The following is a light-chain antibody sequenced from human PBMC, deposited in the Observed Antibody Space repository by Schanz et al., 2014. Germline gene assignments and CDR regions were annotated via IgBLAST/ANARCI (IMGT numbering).Light chain of an antibody. CDR1: QSVSSN. Sequence: ETVMTQSPGTLSVSPGERATLSCRASQSVSSNLAWYQQKRGQAPRLLIYDASRRATGIPDRFSGSGSGTDFTLTISRLEPEDFAVYYCQQYGSSRTFGPGTRVDIK. CDR2: DAS. J-gene: IGKJ3*01. V-gene: IGKV3-20*01. CDR3: QQYGSSRT.